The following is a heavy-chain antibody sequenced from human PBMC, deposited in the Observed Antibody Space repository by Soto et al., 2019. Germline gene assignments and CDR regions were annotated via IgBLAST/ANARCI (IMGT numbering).Heavy chain of an antibody. V-gene: IGHV3-23*01. J-gene: IGHJ6*02. CDR1: GFTFSSYA. D-gene: IGHD6-13*01. Sequence: GSLRLSCAASGFTFSSYAMSWVRQAPGKGLEWVSAISGSGGSTYYADSVKGRFTISRDNSKNTLYLQMNSLRAEDTAVYYCAKSVFPGHDIAAAGRVFYGMDVWGQGTTVTVSS. CDR3: AKSVFPGHDIAAAGRVFYGMDV. CDR2: ISGSGGST.